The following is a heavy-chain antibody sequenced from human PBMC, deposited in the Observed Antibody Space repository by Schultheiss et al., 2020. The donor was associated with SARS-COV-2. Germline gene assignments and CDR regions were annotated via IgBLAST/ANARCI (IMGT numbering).Heavy chain of an antibody. J-gene: IGHJ6*02. CDR3: ARWGYYDFWSGYSNNYYYGMDV. CDR2: ISSSSSYI. CDR1: GFTFSSYS. D-gene: IGHD3-3*01. V-gene: IGHV3-21*01. Sequence: GESLKISCAASGFTFSSYSMNWVRQAPGKGLEWVSSISSSSSYIYYADSVKGRFTISRDNAKNSLYLQMNSLRAEDTAVYYCARWGYYDFWSGYSNNYYYGMDVWGQGTTVTVSS.